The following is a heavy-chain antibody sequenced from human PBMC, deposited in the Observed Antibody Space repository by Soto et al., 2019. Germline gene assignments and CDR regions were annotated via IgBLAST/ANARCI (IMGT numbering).Heavy chain of an antibody. V-gene: IGHV4-38-2*02. CDR1: GYSISSGYY. CDR2: IYHSGST. D-gene: IGHD5-18*01. Sequence: ETLSLTCAVSGYSISSGYYWGWIRQPPGKGLEWIGSIYHSGSTYYNPSLKSRVTISVGTSKNQFSLKLSSVTAADTAVYYCARDVDTAMMSWFDPWGQGTLVTVSS. J-gene: IGHJ5*02. CDR3: ARDVDTAMMSWFDP.